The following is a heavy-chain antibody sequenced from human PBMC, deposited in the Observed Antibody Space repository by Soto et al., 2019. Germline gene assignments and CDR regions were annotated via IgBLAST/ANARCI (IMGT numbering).Heavy chain of an antibody. CDR2: IYYSGIS. Sequence: PSETLSLTCTVSGDSLSSDGYYCSWIRQLPGKGLEWIGLIYYSGISFCNPSLRSRFTMSAVASKNEISLKLSSVTAADMAVYYWAKTKTPQVRNGIDVWGQGTTVTVSS. CDR1: GDSLSSDGYY. CDR3: AKTKTPQVRNGIDV. J-gene: IGHJ6*02. D-gene: IGHD3-10*01. V-gene: IGHV4-31*03.